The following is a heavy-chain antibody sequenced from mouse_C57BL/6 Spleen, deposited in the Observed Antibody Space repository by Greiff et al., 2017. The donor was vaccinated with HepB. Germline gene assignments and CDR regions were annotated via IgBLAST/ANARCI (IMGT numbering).Heavy chain of an antibody. D-gene: IGHD2-5*01. V-gene: IGHV10-1*01. Sequence: GGGLVQPKGSLKLSCAASGFSFNTYAMNWVRQAPGKGLEWVARIRSKSNNYATYYADSVKDRFTISRDDSESMLYLQMNNLKTEDTAMYYCVYSNGAYWGQGTLVTVSA. CDR1: GFSFNTYA. CDR3: VYSNGAY. CDR2: IRSKSNNYAT. J-gene: IGHJ3*01.